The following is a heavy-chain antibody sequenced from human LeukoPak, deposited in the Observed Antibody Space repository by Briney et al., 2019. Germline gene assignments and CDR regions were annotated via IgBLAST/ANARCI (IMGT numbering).Heavy chain of an antibody. J-gene: IGHJ4*02. CDR1: GFTFSTYS. CDR2: ISSSSSYI. V-gene: IGHV3-21*01. D-gene: IGHD5-18*01. CDR3: ARGYGDYYFDY. Sequence: PGGSLRLSCAASGFTFSTYSMSCVRQAPGKGLEWVSSISSSSSYIYYADSVKGRFTISRDNAKNSLYLQMNSLRAEDTAVYYCARGYGDYYFDYWGQGTLVTVSS.